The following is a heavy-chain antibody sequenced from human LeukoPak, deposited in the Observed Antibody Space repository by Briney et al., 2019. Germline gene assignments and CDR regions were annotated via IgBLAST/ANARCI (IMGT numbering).Heavy chain of an antibody. V-gene: IGHV3-30*03. Sequence: GSLRLSCAASGFTFSSYGMHWVRQAPGKGLEWVAVISYDGSNKYYADSVKGRFTISRDNSKNTLYLQMNSLRAEDTAVYYCARGLHPEGYSYGYFDYWGQGALVTVSS. CDR1: GFTFSSYG. D-gene: IGHD5-18*01. J-gene: IGHJ4*02. CDR3: ARGLHPEGYSYGYFDY. CDR2: ISYDGSNK.